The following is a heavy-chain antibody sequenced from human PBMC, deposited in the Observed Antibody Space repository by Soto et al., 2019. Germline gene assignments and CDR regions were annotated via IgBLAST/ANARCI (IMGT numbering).Heavy chain of an antibody. CDR1: GFTFSVYV. Sequence: PGGSLRLSCAASGFTFSVYVMSWVRQAPGKGLEWVSGISGSGGSTDYAGSVKGRFTISRDNSRNTLYLQMNSLRAEDTAVYYCAKKRIIAAADIFDYWGQGTLVTVSS. J-gene: IGHJ4*02. V-gene: IGHV3-23*01. CDR2: ISGSGGST. D-gene: IGHD6-13*01. CDR3: AKKRIIAAADIFDY.